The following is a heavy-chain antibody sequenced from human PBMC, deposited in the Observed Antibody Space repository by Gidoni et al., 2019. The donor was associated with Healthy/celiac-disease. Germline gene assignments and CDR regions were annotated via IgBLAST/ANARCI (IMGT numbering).Heavy chain of an antibody. CDR1: GGTFSSYA. J-gene: IGHJ4*02. D-gene: IGHD3-22*01. CDR2: IIPILGTA. V-gene: IGHV1-69*01. Sequence: QVQLVQSGAEVKKPGSSVKVSCKASGGTFSSYAISWVRQAPGQGLEWMGGIIPILGTANYAQKFQGRVTITADESTSTAYMELSSLRSEDTAVYYCAGERHDYYDSSGYWDYWGQGTLVTVSS. CDR3: AGERHDYYDSSGYWDY.